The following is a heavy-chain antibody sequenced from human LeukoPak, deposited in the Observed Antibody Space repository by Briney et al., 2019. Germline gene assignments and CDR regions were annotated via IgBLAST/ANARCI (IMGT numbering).Heavy chain of an antibody. CDR2: IHYSGSN. J-gene: IGHJ6*03. Sequence: SETLSLTCTVSGGSISSSSYYWGWIRQPPGKGLERIGSIHYSGSNYYNPSLKTRVTMSVDTSKNQFSLKLSSVTAADTAVYYCARPNIENRYYDYMDVWGKGTTVTVSS. CDR1: GGSISSSSYY. D-gene: IGHD5-12*01. CDR3: ARPNIENRYYDYMDV. V-gene: IGHV4-39*01.